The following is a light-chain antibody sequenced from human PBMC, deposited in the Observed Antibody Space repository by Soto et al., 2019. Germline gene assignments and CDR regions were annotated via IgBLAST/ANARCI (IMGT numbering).Light chain of an antibody. J-gene: IGKJ2*01. Sequence: EIVMTQSPATLSVSPGERATLSCRASQRVSSNLAWYQQKPGQAPRLLIYGASTRATGIPARFSGSGSGTEFTLTISSLQSEDFAVYYCQQYGTFGQGTKLEIK. CDR3: QQYGT. CDR2: GAS. CDR1: QRVSSN. V-gene: IGKV3-15*01.